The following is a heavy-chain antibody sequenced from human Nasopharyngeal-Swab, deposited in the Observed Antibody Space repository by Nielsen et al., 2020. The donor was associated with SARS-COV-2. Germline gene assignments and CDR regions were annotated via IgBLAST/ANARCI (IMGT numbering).Heavy chain of an antibody. J-gene: IGHJ3*02. CDR3: TTQLGDAFDI. CDR1: GGTFSSYA. D-gene: IGHD6-6*01. V-gene: IGHV1-69*13. CDR2: IIPIFGTA. Sequence: SVKVSCKASGGTFSSYAISWVRQAPGQGLDWMGVIIPIFGTANYAQKFQGRVTITADESTSTAYMELSSLRSEDTAVYYCTTQLGDAFDIWGQGTMVTVSS.